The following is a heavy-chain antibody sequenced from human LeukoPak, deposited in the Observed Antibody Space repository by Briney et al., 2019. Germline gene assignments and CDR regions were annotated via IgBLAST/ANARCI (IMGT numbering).Heavy chain of an antibody. J-gene: IGHJ5*02. CDR3: VNSGFDP. CDR1: GFTFSSYG. CDR2: IHYDGTNE. V-gene: IGHV3-30*02. D-gene: IGHD3-10*01. Sequence: GGSLRLSCAASGFTFSSYGMHWVRQAPGKGLEWVAFIHYDGTNEYYADSVKGRFTISRDNFKDTLSLQMNGLRVEDTALYYCVNSGFDPWGQGTLVTVSS.